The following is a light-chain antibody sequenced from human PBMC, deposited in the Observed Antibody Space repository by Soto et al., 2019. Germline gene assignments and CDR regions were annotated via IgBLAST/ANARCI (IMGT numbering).Light chain of an antibody. CDR1: QSVSRN. Sequence: DIVMTHSPATLSVSPEATATLPCRASQSVSRNLAWYQQKPGQAPRLLMYDASTRATGTPARFSGSGTGTKFTLSISSLQPEDFAVYSCQQYNNWPITFGQGTRLEIK. V-gene: IGKV3D-15*01. J-gene: IGKJ5*01. CDR3: QQYNNWPIT. CDR2: DAS.